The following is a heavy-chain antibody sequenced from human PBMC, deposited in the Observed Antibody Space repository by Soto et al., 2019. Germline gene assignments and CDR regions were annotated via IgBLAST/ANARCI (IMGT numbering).Heavy chain of an antibody. CDR3: AKDSLAHGNYYYYGMDV. V-gene: IGHV3-30*18. Sequence: GGSLRLSCAASGFTFSSYGMHWVRQAPGKGLEWVAVISYDGSNKYYADSVKGRFTISRDNSKNTLYLQMNSLRAEDTAVYYCAKDSLAHGNYYYYGMDVWGQGTTVTVSS. CDR1: GFTFSSYG. J-gene: IGHJ6*02. CDR2: ISYDGSNK.